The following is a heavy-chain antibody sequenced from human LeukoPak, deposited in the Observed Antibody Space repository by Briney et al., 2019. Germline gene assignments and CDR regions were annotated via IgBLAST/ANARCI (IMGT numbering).Heavy chain of an antibody. CDR1: GGSFGGYS. CDR3: AREVPYYSASGRRRYVFDF. V-gene: IGHV4-34*01. CDR2: IDDTGSA. J-gene: IGHJ4*02. Sequence: PSETLSLTCAVSGGSFGGYSWTWIRQPPGRGLEWIGEIDDTGSATYNPSLQSRLTMPVDTSKRQFSLTLTSVTAADRAVYYCAREVPYYSASGRRRYVFDFWGQGSLVTVSS. D-gene: IGHD3-10*01.